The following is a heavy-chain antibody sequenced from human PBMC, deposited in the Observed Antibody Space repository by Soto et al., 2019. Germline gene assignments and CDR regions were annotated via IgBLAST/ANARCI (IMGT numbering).Heavy chain of an antibody. V-gene: IGHV3-72*01. D-gene: IGHD3-3*02. CDR3: VNFISGVVH. Sequence: GGSLRLSCVASGFTFSDHFMDWVRQTPGRGLEWVGRSKNKDNNFITEYAASVKGRFTISRDDSKNSLYLQMNSLKTDDTAMYYCVNFISGVVHWGQGTLVTVSS. CDR1: GFTFSDHF. CDR2: SKNKDNNFIT. J-gene: IGHJ4*02.